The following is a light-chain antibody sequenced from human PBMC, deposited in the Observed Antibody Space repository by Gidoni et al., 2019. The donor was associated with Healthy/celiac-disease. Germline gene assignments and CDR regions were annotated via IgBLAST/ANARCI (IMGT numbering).Light chain of an antibody. V-gene: IGKV3-20*01. CDR1: QSVSSSY. CDR2: GAS. J-gene: IGKJ1*01. CDR3: QQYVSSPWT. Sequence: IVLTQSPGTLSLSPGERATLSCRASQSVSSSYLAWYQQKPGQAPRLLIYGASSRATGIPDRFSGSGSGTDFSLTISRLEPEDFAVYYRQQYVSSPWTFGQGTKVEIK.